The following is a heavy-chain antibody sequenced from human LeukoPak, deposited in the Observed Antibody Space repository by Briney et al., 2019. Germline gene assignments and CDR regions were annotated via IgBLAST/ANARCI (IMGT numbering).Heavy chain of an antibody. Sequence: SETLSLTCGVSGASVSSIGYSWSWIRQPPGRGLEWIGYIYQSGSASYNPSLQSRVTISIDKSKNQFSLKLSSVTAADTAVYYCARALTVAGSPDAFDIWGQGTMVTVSS. V-gene: IGHV4-30-2*01. D-gene: IGHD4-23*01. J-gene: IGHJ3*02. CDR1: GASVSSIGYS. CDR2: IYQSGSA. CDR3: ARALTVAGSPDAFDI.